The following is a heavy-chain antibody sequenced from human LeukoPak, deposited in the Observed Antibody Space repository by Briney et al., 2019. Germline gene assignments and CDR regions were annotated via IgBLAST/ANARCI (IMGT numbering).Heavy chain of an antibody. J-gene: IGHJ4*02. CDR1: GGSISSTSYY. CDR2: VYRTGST. Sequence: PSETLSLTCTVSGGSISSTSYYWGWIRQPPGKGLEWIGSVYRTGSTHYNPSLNSRVTISVDTSKNQLSLKLTSVTAADTAVYHCARDRGNGWAFDYWGQGTLVTVSS. CDR3: ARDRGNGWAFDY. D-gene: IGHD6-19*01. V-gene: IGHV4-39*02.